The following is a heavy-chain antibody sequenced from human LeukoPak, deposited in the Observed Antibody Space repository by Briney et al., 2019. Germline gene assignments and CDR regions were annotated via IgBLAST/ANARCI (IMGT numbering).Heavy chain of an antibody. Sequence: GESLKISCKGSGYSFTSYWIGWVRQLPGKGLEWMGIIYPGDSDTRYSPSFQGQVTISADKSISTAYLQWSSLKASDTARYYCARRGPRYCSGGSCYFWFDPWGQGTLVTVSS. D-gene: IGHD2-15*01. CDR2: IYPGDSDT. CDR1: GYSFTSYW. V-gene: IGHV5-51*01. CDR3: ARRGPRYCSGGSCYFWFDP. J-gene: IGHJ5*02.